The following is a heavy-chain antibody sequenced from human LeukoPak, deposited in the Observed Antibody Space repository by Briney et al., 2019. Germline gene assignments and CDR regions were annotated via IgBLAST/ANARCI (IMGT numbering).Heavy chain of an antibody. CDR3: ARDSGAGATPPFDY. J-gene: IGHJ4*02. Sequence: GGSLRLSCAASGFTFSSYAMNWVRQAPGERLGWLSYISDSGSTIHYADSVKGRLTVSRENSKNTLYLQMNSLRAGDTAVYYCARDSGAGATPPFDYWGQGTLVTVSS. V-gene: IGHV3-48*03. D-gene: IGHD1-26*01. CDR1: GFTFSSYA. CDR2: ISDSGSTI.